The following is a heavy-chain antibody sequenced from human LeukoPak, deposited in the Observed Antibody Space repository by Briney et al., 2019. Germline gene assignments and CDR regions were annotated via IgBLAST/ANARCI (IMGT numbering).Heavy chain of an antibody. Sequence: GASVKVSCKASGYTFTSYYMHWVRQAPGQGLEWMGIINPSGGSTSYAQKFQGRVTMTRDTSMSTVYMELSSLRSEDTAVYYCARDGSGWLQDDWGQGTLVTVSS. J-gene: IGHJ4*02. CDR2: INPSGGST. CDR1: GYTFTSYY. D-gene: IGHD5-12*01. V-gene: IGHV1-46*01. CDR3: ARDGSGWLQDD.